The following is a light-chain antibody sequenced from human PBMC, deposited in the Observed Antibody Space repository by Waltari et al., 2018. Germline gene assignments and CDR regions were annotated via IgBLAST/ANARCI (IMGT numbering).Light chain of an antibody. CDR2: GAS. CDR1: RTHLYSSDNKNY. J-gene: IGKJ1*01. CDR3: LQYLSNPPWT. Sequence: DIVMTQSPESLAVSLGERATINCQSSRTHLYSSDNKNYFAWYQQKAGQPPKLLIHGASTRQAGGPDRLSGSGSGTDFTLTISSLQAEDVAVYYCLQYLSNPPWTVGQGTEVEIK. V-gene: IGKV4-1*01.